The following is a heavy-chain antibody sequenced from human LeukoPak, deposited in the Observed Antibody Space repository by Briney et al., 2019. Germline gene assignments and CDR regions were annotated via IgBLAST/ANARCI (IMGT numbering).Heavy chain of an antibody. CDR2: IYSGGST. CDR3: ARMSPHDAFDI. Sequence: GGSLRLSCAASGFTVSSNYMSWVRQAPGKGLEWVSVIYSGGSTYYADSVKGRFTISRDNSKNTLYLQMNSLRAEDTAVYYCARMSPHDAFDIWGQGTMVTVSS. V-gene: IGHV3-53*01. J-gene: IGHJ3*02. CDR1: GFTVSSNY.